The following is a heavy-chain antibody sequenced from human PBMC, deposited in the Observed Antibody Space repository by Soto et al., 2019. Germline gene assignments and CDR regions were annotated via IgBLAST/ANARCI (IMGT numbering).Heavy chain of an antibody. CDR2: INHSGST. D-gene: IGHD6-6*01. Sequence: QVQLQQWGAGLLKPSETLSLTCAVYCGSFSGYYWSWIRQPPGKGLEWIGEINHSGSTNYNPSLXSXVXXSVDTSKNHFSLKLSSVTAADTAVYYCARTSRFDCWGQGTLVTVSS. J-gene: IGHJ4*02. V-gene: IGHV4-34*01. CDR3: ARTSRFDC. CDR1: CGSFSGYY.